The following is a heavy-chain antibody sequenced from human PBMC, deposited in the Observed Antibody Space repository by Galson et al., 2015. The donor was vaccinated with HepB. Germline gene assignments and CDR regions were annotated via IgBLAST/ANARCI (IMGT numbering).Heavy chain of an antibody. CDR3: ALYVGYNSGYYPFDY. J-gene: IGHJ4*02. Sequence: SLRLSCAASGFTFDSYGMTWVRQAPGKGLEWVASIKQDGSEKYYVDSVKGRFTISRDNAKNSLFLQMNSLRAEDTAVYYCALYVGYNSGYYPFDYWGQGTLVTVSS. CDR1: GFTFDSYG. CDR2: IKQDGSEK. D-gene: IGHD6-19*01. V-gene: IGHV3-7*03.